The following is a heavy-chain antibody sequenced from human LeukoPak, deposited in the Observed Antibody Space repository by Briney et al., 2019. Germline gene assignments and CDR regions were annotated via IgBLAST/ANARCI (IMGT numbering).Heavy chain of an antibody. V-gene: IGHV3-9*01. CDR1: GFTFDDYA. J-gene: IGHJ2*01. CDR3: AQDSTDWYFDL. Sequence: PGGSLRLSCAASGFTFDDYAMHWVRQAPGKGLEWVSGISWNSGSIGYADSVKGRFTISRDNAKNSLYLQMISLRAEDTAFYYCAQDSTDWYFDLWGRGTLVTVSS. D-gene: IGHD4-17*01. CDR2: ISWNSGSI.